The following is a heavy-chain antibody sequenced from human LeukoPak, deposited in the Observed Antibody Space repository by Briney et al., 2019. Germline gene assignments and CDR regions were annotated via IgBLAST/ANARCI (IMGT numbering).Heavy chain of an antibody. CDR2: ISSSGSSI. CDR1: GFTFSSYE. V-gene: IGHV3-48*03. Sequence: GGSLRLSCAASGFTFSSYEMNWVRQAPGKGLEWVSYISSSGSSIYYADSVKGRFTISRDNAKNSLYLQMNSLRAEDTAVYYCARDLGYCTSTSCYSLYGMDVWGKGTTVTVSS. CDR3: ARDLGYCTSTSCYSLYGMDV. D-gene: IGHD2-2*02. J-gene: IGHJ6*04.